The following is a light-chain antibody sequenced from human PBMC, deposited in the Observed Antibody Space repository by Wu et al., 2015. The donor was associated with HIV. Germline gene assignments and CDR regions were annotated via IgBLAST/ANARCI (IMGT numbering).Light chain of an antibody. V-gene: IGKV3-15*01. CDR3: QQYNYWPAWT. Sequence: EIVLTQSPATLSLSPGERATLSCRASQSVSSYLAWYQQKPGQAPRLLIYGTSTRATGIPARFSGSGFGTEFTLTISNMQSEDFAVYYCQQYNYWPAWTFGQGTKVEV. CDR1: QSVSSY. CDR2: GTS. J-gene: IGKJ1*01.